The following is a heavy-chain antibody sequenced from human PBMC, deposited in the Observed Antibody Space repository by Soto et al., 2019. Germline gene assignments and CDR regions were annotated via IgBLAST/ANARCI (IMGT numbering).Heavy chain of an antibody. CDR2: VYSSGTT. Sequence: QVQLQESGPGLVKPSETLSLNCSVSGGSINSYWWSWIRQPAGKGLEWIGRVYSSGTTDYNPSLNSRATLSVETSKNQFSLNLMSVTSVYTAVYYCSRDIGSYAFGECYRGQGIQVTVSS. CDR1: GGSINSYW. J-gene: IGHJ4*02. CDR3: SRDIGSYAFGECY. D-gene: IGHD3-16*01. V-gene: IGHV4-4*07.